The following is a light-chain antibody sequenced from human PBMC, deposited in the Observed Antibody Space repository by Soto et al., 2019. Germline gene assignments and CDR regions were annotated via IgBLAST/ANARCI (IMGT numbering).Light chain of an antibody. J-gene: IGKJ2*01. Sequence: EIVMTQSPAPLSVSPGERATLSCRASQSVSSNLAWYQQKPGQAPRLLIYGASTRATGIPARFSGSGSGTEFPITISSLQSADFAVYDCQQYNNWPPSTFGQGTKLEIK. CDR2: GAS. CDR1: QSVSSN. V-gene: IGKV3-15*01. CDR3: QQYNNWPPST.